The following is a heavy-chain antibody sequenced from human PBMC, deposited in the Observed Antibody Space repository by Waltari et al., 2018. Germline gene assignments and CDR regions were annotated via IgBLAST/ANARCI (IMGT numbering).Heavy chain of an antibody. CDR2: MSSSGATR. CDR1: GFTFSEYY. V-gene: IGHV3-11*04. J-gene: IGHJ4*02. D-gene: IGHD3-10*01. Sequence: QVQLVESGGGLVKPGGSLRLSCAASGFTFSEYYMSWIRPTPGKGLECVSHMSSSGATRYYADSVRGRFTISRDNAKNSLYLQMSSLRADDTAVYYCARDYYGSGSAFDYWGPGTLVTVSS. CDR3: ARDYYGSGSAFDY.